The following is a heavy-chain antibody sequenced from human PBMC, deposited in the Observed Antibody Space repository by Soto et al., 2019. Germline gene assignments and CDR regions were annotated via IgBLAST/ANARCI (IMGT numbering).Heavy chain of an antibody. Sequence: QVQLQESGPGLVKPSQTLSLTCTVSGGSISSGGYSWSWIRQPPGKGLEWIGYIYHSGSTYYNPSPQSRVTISVDRSKNQFSLKLSSVPAADTAVYYCARDGPYYESSGYYSPHYGMDVWGQGTTVTVSS. CDR2: IYHSGST. D-gene: IGHD3-22*01. J-gene: IGHJ6*02. V-gene: IGHV4-30-2*01. CDR1: GGSISSGGYS. CDR3: ARDGPYYESSGYYSPHYGMDV.